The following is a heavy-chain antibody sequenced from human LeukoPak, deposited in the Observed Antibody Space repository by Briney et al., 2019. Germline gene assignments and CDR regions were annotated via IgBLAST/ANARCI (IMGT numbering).Heavy chain of an antibody. CDR2: IKQDGSEK. D-gene: IGHD2-15*01. CDR3: ARDLPPIVVVVAATPYFDY. V-gene: IGHV3-7*01. J-gene: IGHJ4*02. Sequence: GGSLRLSCAASRFTFSSYAMSWVRQAPGKGLEWVANIKQDGSEKYYVDSVKGRFTISRDNAKNSLYLQMNSLRAEDTAVYYCARDLPPIVVVVAATPYFDYWGQGTLVTVSS. CDR1: RFTFSSYA.